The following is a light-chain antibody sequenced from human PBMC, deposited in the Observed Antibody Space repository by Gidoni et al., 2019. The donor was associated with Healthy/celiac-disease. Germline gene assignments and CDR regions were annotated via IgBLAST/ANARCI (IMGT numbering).Light chain of an antibody. J-gene: IGLJ2*01. V-gene: IGLV2-8*01. CDR1: SSDVGGYNY. CDR3: SSYAGSNNLV. CDR2: EVS. Sequence: QSALTQPPPASGSPGQSVTISCTGTSSDVGGYNYVSWYQQHPDKAPKLMIYEVSKRPSGVPDRFSGSKSGNTASLTVSGLQAEDEADYYCSSYAGSNNLVFGGGTKLTVL.